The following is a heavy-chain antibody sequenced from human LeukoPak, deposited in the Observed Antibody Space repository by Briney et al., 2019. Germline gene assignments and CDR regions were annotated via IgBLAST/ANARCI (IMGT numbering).Heavy chain of an antibody. CDR3: AKVANNWNDINNWFDP. V-gene: IGHV3-23*01. CDR2: ISGSGGST. CDR1: GFTFSSYG. Sequence: PGGSLRLSCAASGFTFSSYGMSWVRQASGKGLEWVSAISGSGGSTYYADSVKGRFTISRDNSKNTLYLQMNSLRAEGTAVYYCAKVANNWNDINNWFDPWGQGTLVTVSS. D-gene: IGHD1-1*01. J-gene: IGHJ5*02.